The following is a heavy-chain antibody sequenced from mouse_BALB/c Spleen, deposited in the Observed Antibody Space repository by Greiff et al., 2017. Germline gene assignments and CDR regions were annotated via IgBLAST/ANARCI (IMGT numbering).Heavy chain of an antibody. J-gene: IGHJ1*01. CDR1: GFTFSSYA. CDR3: ARGGYYGSSWYFDV. CDR2: ISSGGST. D-gene: IGHD1-1*01. Sequence: EVQGVESGGGLVKPGGSLKLSCAASGFTFSSYAMSWVRQTPEKRLEWVASISSGGSTYYPDSVKGRFTISRDNARNILYLQMSSLRSEDTAMYYCARGGYYGSSWYFDVWGAGTTVTVSS. V-gene: IGHV5-6-5*01.